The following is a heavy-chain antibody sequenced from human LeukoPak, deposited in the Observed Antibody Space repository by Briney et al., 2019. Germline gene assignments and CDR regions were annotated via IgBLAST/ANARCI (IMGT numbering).Heavy chain of an antibody. CDR2: VYYSGST. V-gene: IGHV4-59*01. Sequence: SETLSLTCTVSGDFITAYYWSWIRQPPGKGLEWIGYVYYSGSTVYNPSLRSRVTISLEMSKRQFSLNLTSVTAADTAVYYCASNTGTVFDYWGQGALVTVSS. CDR3: ASNTGTVFDY. D-gene: IGHD7-27*01. J-gene: IGHJ4*02. CDR1: GDFITAYY.